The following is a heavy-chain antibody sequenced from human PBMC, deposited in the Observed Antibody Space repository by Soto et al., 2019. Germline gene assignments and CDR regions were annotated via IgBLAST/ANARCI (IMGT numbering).Heavy chain of an antibody. Sequence: PSETLSLTCTVSGGSISSYYWSWIRQPPGKGLEWIGYIYYSGSTNYNPSLKSRVTISVDTSKNQFSLKLSSVTAADTAVYYCARDYYDSSGYYGTYGYWGQGTLVTV. D-gene: IGHD3-22*01. CDR2: IYYSGST. CDR1: GGSISSYY. J-gene: IGHJ4*02. V-gene: IGHV4-59*01. CDR3: ARDYYDSSGYYGTYGY.